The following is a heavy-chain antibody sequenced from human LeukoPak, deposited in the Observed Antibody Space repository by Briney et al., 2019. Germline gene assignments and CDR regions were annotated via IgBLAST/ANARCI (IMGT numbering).Heavy chain of an antibody. CDR1: GYTFTSYY. D-gene: IGHD3-22*01. Sequence: ASVKVSCKASGYTFTSYYMHWVRQASVQGLEWMGIINPSGGSTSYAQKFQGRVTMTRDTSTSTVYMELSSLRSEDTAVYYCARDPVDDYYDSSGYYYSGAFDIWGQGTMVTVSS. J-gene: IGHJ3*02. CDR3: ARDPVDDYYDSSGYYYSGAFDI. V-gene: IGHV1-46*01. CDR2: INPSGGST.